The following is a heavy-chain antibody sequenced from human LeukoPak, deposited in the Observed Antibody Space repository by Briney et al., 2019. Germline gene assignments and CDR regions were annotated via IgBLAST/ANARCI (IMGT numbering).Heavy chain of an antibody. CDR1: GGTFSSYA. J-gene: IGHJ4*02. Sequence: GSSVKVSCKASGGTFSSYAISWVRQAPGQGLEWMGRIIPILGIANYAQKFQGRVTITADKSTSTAYMELSSLRSEDTAVYYCARDYGGNSEGYHYWGQGTLVTVSS. D-gene: IGHD4-23*01. CDR3: ARDYGGNSEGYHY. V-gene: IGHV1-69*04. CDR2: IIPILGIA.